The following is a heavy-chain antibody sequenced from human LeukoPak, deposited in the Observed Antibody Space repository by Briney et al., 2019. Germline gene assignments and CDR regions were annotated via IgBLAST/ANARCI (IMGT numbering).Heavy chain of an antibody. J-gene: IGHJ4*02. CDR2: IKQDGSEK. CDR1: GFTFSSYW. V-gene: IGHV3-7*03. CDR3: ARGDYFDRLLIDY. Sequence: QPGGSLRLSCAASGFTFSSYWMSWVRQAPGKGLEWVANIKQDGSEKYYVDSVKGRFTISRDNAKNSLYLQMNSLRAEDTAVYYCARGDYFDRLLIDYWGQGTLVTVSS. D-gene: IGHD3-9*01.